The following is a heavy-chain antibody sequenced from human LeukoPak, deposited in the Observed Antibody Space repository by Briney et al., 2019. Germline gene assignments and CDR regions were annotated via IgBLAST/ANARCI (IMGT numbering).Heavy chain of an antibody. CDR3: ARASRYYYDSSGQKGYFDY. Sequence: SETLSLTCSVSGGSISSSSYYWGWIRQPPGKGLEWIRSIYYSGSTYYNPSLKSRVTISVDTSKNQFSLKLSSVTAADTAVYYCARASRYYYDSSGQKGYFDYWGQGTLVTVSS. D-gene: IGHD3-22*01. V-gene: IGHV4-39*01. CDR1: GGSISSSSYY. CDR2: IYYSGST. J-gene: IGHJ4*02.